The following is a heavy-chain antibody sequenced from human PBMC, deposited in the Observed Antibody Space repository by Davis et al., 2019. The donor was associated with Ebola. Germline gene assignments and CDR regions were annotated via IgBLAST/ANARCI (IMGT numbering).Heavy chain of an antibody. CDR1: GYTFTSYG. D-gene: IGHD3-22*01. J-gene: IGHJ5*02. CDR3: ARAITIIVAESWFDP. CDR2: ISAYNGNT. Sequence: AASVKVSCKASGYTFTSYGISWVRQAPGQGLEWMGWISAYNGNTNYAQKLQGRVTMTTDTSTSTAYMELRSLRSDDTAVYYCARAITIIVAESWFDPWGQGTLVTVSS. V-gene: IGHV1-18*01.